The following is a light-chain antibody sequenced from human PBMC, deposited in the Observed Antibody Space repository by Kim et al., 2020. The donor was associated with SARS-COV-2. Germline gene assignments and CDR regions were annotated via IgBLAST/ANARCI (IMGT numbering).Light chain of an antibody. CDR2: YDR. V-gene: IGLV3-21*04. Sequence: SYELTQPPSVSVAPGKTARITCGGTKIGSKSVHWYQQKPGQAPVLVIYYDRDRPSGIPERFSGSNSGNTATLTISRVEAGDEADYHCQVWDSSSEHWVFGGGTQLTVL. J-gene: IGLJ3*02. CDR1: KIGSKS. CDR3: QVWDSSSEHWV.